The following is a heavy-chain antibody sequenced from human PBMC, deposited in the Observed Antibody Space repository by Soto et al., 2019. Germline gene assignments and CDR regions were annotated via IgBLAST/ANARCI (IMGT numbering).Heavy chain of an antibody. Sequence: SEALSLTCTVSVASINSGDYYWSLIRQPPVKCLEWICHIYYSGSTYYNPSLKSRAGISVDSSKSQVSLKLTSVTDADTAVYFCARILMNYYRLDYWGQGALVTV. V-gene: IGHV4-30-4*01. CDR3: ARILMNYYRLDY. J-gene: IGHJ4*02. CDR2: IYYSGST. D-gene: IGHD3-10*01. CDR1: VASINSGDYY.